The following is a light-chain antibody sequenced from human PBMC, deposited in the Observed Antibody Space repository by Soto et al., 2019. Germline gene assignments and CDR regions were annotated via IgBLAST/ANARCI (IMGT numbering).Light chain of an antibody. CDR3: QQRTYWPLT. CDR2: DAS. Sequence: EIVLTQSPGTLSLSPGERATLSCRASQSVSGNLAWYQQKPGQAPRLLIYDASNRATGTPARFSGSGSGTAFTLTITSLEPEDFAVYFCQQRTYWPLTFGGGTKVEIK. V-gene: IGKV3-11*01. CDR1: QSVSGN. J-gene: IGKJ4*01.